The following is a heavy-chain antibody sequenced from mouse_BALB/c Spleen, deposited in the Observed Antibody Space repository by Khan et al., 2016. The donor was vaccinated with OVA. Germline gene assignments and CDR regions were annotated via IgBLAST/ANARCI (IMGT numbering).Heavy chain of an antibody. CDR1: GYTFTNYG. D-gene: IGHD2-4*01. Sequence: QIQLVQSGPELKKPGETVKISCKASGYTFTNYGMNWVKQAPGKGLKWMGWININTGEPTYAEEVKGRFAFSLETSASTAYLQINNLKNEDTATYFCATGDYGFAYWGQGTLVTVSA. CDR2: ININTGEP. J-gene: IGHJ3*01. CDR3: ATGDYGFAY. V-gene: IGHV9-3*02.